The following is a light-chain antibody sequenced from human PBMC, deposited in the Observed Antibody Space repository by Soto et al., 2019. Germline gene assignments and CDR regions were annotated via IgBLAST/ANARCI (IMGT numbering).Light chain of an antibody. J-gene: IGLJ7*01. CDR3: QSYDSSLSGAV. CDR1: SSNIGAGYD. V-gene: IGLV1-40*01. Sequence: QSALTQAPSVSGAPGQRVTISCTGSSSNIGAGYDVHWYQQLPGTAPKLLIYGNSNRPSGVPDRFSGSKSGTSASLAITGLQAEDEADYYCQSYDSSLSGAVFGGGTQLTVL. CDR2: GNS.